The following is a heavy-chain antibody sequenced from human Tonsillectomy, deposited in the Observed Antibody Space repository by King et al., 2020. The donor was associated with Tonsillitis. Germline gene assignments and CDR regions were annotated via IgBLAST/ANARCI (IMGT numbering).Heavy chain of an antibody. D-gene: IGHD6-6*01. J-gene: IGHJ5*02. CDR2: IYYSGST. Sequence: QLQESGPGLVKPSETLSLTCTVSCGSISSSSYYWGWIRQPPGKGLEWIWSIYYSGSTYYNPSRKSRVTISVDTAKNQFSLKLSSVTAADTAVYYCARGGIAARWYNWFDPWGQGTLVTVSS. CDR3: ARGGIAARWYNWFDP. V-gene: IGHV4-39*01. CDR1: CGSISSSSYY.